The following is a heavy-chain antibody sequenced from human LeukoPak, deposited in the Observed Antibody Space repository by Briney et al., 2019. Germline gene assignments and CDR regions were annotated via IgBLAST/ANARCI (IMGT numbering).Heavy chain of an antibody. CDR3: ARGHPYLMPPHLLRYFDWLPRFDY. CDR1: GGFISSSNW. J-gene: IGHJ4*02. D-gene: IGHD3-9*01. Sequence: SETLSLTCAVSGGFISSSNWWSWVRQPPGKGLEWIGEIYHSGSTNYNPSLKSRFTISVDTSKNQFSLKLSSVTAADTAVYYCARGHPYLMPPHLLRYFDWLPRFDYWGQGTLVTVSS. V-gene: IGHV4-4*02. CDR2: IYHSGST.